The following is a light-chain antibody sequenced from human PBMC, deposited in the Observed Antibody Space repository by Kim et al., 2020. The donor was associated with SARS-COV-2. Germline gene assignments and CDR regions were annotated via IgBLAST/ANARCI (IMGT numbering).Light chain of an antibody. V-gene: IGKV1-39*01. J-gene: IGKJ1*01. CDR3: QQTYSASRT. CDR1: QDISRY. Sequence: IQMTQSPSSLSASVGDRVTITCRASQDISRYLNWYQQKPGKAPKLLIYTASSLQSGVPSRFTGSGSETDFTLTISSLQPEDFANYYCQQTYSASRTFGQGTKVDIK. CDR2: TAS.